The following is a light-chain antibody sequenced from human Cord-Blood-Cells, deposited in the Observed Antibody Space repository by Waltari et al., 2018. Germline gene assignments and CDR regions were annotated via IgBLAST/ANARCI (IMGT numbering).Light chain of an antibody. CDR1: QSVSSN. V-gene: IGKV3-15*01. J-gene: IGKJ5*01. CDR2: GAS. Sequence: EIVMTQSPATLSVSPGERATLSCRASQSVSSNLALYQQKPGQAPRLLIYGASTRATGIPARFSGSGSVTEFTLTISSLQSEDFAVYYGQQYNNWPPITFGQGTRLEIK. CDR3: QQYNNWPPIT.